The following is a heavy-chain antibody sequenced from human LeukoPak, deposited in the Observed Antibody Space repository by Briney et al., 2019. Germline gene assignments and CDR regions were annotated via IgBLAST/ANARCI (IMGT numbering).Heavy chain of an antibody. D-gene: IGHD2-2*01. CDR1: GFTFSGYW. CDR3: ARVVAPAAIAYYYYYGMDV. V-gene: IGHV3-7*01. CDR2: IKQDGSEK. J-gene: IGHJ6*02. Sequence: GRSLRLSCAASGFTFSGYWMSWVRHAPGKELEWVANIKQDGSEKYYVDSVKGRFAISRDNAKNSLYLQMNSLRAEDTAVYYCARVVAPAAIAYYYYYGMDVWGQGTTVTVSS.